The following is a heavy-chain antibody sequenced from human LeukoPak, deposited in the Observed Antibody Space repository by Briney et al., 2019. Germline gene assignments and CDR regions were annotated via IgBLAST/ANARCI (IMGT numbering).Heavy chain of an antibody. D-gene: IGHD3-10*01. Sequence: SETLSLTCAVSGGSISSSNWWSWVRQPPGKGLEWIEEIYHSGSTNYNPSLKSRVTISVDKSKNQFSLKLSSVTAADTAVYYCAMSYYYGSGSYFGRWFDPWGQGTLVTVSS. J-gene: IGHJ5*02. CDR1: GGSISSSNW. CDR2: IYHSGST. CDR3: AMSYYYGSGSYFGRWFDP. V-gene: IGHV4-4*02.